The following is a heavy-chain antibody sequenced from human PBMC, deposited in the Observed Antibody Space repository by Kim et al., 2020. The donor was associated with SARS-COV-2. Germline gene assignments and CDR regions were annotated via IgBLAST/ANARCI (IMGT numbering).Heavy chain of an antibody. Sequence: GGSLRLSCAASGFTFSSYGMHWVRQAPGKGLEWVAVISYDGSNKYYADSVKGRFTISRDNSKNTLYLQMNSLRAEDTAVYYCAKDLGSVWFGELLSLYYYYGMDVWGPGTTVTVSS. CDR1: GFTFSSYG. V-gene: IGHV3-30*18. CDR2: ISYDGSNK. D-gene: IGHD3-10*01. CDR3: AKDLGSVWFGELLSLYYYYGMDV. J-gene: IGHJ6*02.